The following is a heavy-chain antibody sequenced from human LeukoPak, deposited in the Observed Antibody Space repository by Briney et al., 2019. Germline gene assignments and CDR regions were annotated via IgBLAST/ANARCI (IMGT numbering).Heavy chain of an antibody. D-gene: IGHD3-10*01. V-gene: IGHV3-7*01. CDR1: GFTLSSYW. J-gene: IGHJ4*02. Sequence: GGSLRLSCVVSGFTLSSYWMTWVRQTPGKGLEWVANIKQDGSEEYYVDSVRGRFTISRDNAKNSLYLQMNSLRNEDTAVYYCVRDWGGGSDYWGQGTLVTVSS. CDR2: IKQDGSEE. CDR3: VRDWGGGSDY.